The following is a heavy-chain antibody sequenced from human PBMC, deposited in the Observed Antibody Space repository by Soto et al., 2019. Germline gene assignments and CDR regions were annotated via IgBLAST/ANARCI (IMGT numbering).Heavy chain of an antibody. CDR3: ARVRPTVIVVGLLDY. D-gene: IGHD3-22*01. V-gene: IGHV3-30-3*01. CDR2: ISDDGSNK. Sequence: QVQLVESGGGVVQPGRSLRLSCAASGFTFSSYAMHWVRQAPGKGLEWVAVISDDGSNKYYADSVKGRFTISRDNSKNTLYLQMNSLRAEDTAVYYCARVRPTVIVVGLLDYWGQGTLVTVSS. J-gene: IGHJ4*02. CDR1: GFTFSSYA.